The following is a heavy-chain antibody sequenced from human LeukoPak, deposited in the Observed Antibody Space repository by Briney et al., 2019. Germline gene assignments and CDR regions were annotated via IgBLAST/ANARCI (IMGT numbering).Heavy chain of an antibody. V-gene: IGHV1-2*02. CDR1: GYTFTDYF. CDR2: MNPNSGGT. Sequence: PWASVKVSCKASGYTFTDYFIHWMRQAPGQGLEWMGWMNPNSGGTKYAEKFQGRVTMSRDTSISTAYMELSRLRSDDTAVYYCTKVGFNAWGQGTLVTVSS. CDR3: TKVGFNA. J-gene: IGHJ5*02.